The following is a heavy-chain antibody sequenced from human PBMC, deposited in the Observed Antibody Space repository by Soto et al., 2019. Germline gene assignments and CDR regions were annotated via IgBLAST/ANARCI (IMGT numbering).Heavy chain of an antibody. D-gene: IGHD5-12*01. V-gene: IGHV4-61*05. Sequence: SETLSLTCTVSGGSISRGSYYGGWIRQPPGKGLEWIGYIYYSGSTNYNPSLKSRVTISVDTSKNQFSPKLSSVTAADTAVYYCARLEEMATTSDAFDIWGQGTMVTVSS. CDR2: IYYSGST. J-gene: IGHJ3*02. CDR1: GGSISRGSYY. CDR3: ARLEEMATTSDAFDI.